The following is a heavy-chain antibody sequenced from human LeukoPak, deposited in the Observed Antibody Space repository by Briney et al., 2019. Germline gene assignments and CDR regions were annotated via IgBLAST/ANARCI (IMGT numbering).Heavy chain of an antibody. D-gene: IGHD3-22*01. J-gene: IGHJ3*02. CDR2: ISGGGAGT. V-gene: IGHV3-23*01. CDR3: AKGGEIVVVITNDAFDI. Sequence: GGSLRLSCAASGLSFSFYAMSWVRQAPGKGLEWVSSISGGGAGTYYADSVRGRFTISRDNSKNTLYLQMNSLRAEDTAVYYCAKGGEIVVVITNDAFDIWGQGTMVTVSS. CDR1: GLSFSFYA.